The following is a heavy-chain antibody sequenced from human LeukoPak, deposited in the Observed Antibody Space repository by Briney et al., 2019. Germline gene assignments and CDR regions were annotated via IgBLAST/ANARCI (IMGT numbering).Heavy chain of an antibody. CDR2: IHYTGNT. CDR1: GDSISGVGYY. Sequence: SQTLSLTCTVSGDSISGVGYYWTWIRRHPGKGLEWIGYIHYTGNTYSNPSLKSRLNMSVDTSKNQFSLELTSVTAADTAVYYCARGLAAAGLSNPWGQGTLVTVSS. J-gene: IGHJ5*02. CDR3: ARGLAAAGLSNP. V-gene: IGHV4-31*03. D-gene: IGHD6-13*01.